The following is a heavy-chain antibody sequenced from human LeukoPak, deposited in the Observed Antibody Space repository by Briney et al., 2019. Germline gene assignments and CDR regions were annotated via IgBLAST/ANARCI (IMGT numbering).Heavy chain of an antibody. CDR3: ARVHYSSSWLFDY. D-gene: IGHD6-13*01. J-gene: IGHJ4*02. V-gene: IGHV4-31*03. CDR1: GGSISSGGYY. CDR2: IYYSGST. Sequence: SETLSLTCTVSGGSISSGGYYWSWIRQHPGKGLEWIGYIYYSGSTYYNPSLKSRVTISVDTSKNQFSLKLSSVTAADTAVYYCARVHYSSSWLFDYWGQGTVVTVSS.